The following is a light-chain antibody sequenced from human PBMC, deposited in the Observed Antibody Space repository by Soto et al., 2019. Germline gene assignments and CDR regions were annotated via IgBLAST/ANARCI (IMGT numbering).Light chain of an antibody. Sequence: DIQITQSPSSLSASVGDRVTMTCRASQGISNYLAWYQQKPGKVPKLMIYAASTLQSGVPSRFSGSGSGTDFTLTISSLQPEDVATYYCLKYNSAPWTFGQGTKVEIK. V-gene: IGKV1-27*01. CDR3: LKYNSAPWT. J-gene: IGKJ1*01. CDR2: AAS. CDR1: QGISNY.